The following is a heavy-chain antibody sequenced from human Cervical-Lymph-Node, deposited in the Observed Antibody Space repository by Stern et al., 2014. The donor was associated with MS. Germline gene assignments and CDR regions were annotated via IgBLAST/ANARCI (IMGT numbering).Heavy chain of an antibody. J-gene: IGHJ6*02. V-gene: IGHV3-9*01. D-gene: IGHD6-19*01. CDR2: ISWNSGNI. Sequence: VQLVESGGGLVQPGRSLRLSCAASGFTFDDYAMHWVRQAPGKGLEWVSGISWNSGNIGYADPVKGRFTISRDNAKNSLYLQMNSLRAEDTALYYCAKDKGVWYGDSYYGMDVWGQGTTVTVSS. CDR1: GFTFDDYA. CDR3: AKDKGVWYGDSYYGMDV.